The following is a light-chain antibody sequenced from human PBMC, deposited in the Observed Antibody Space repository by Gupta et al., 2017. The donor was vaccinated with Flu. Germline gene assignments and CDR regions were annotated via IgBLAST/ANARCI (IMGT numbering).Light chain of an antibody. CDR2: SAS. Sequence: EIVITQSPDTLSVSPGERVTLSCRASQSVSSSLAWYQQHPGQAPRLLIYSASTRATAIPARFSGSGSGTEFTLTISSLQSEDFAVYYCQQYSKWPLTFGGGTKVELK. CDR1: QSVSSS. J-gene: IGKJ4*01. CDR3: QQYSKWPLT. V-gene: IGKV3-15*01.